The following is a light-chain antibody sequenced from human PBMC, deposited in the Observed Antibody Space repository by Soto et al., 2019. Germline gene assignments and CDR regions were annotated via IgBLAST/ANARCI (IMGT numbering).Light chain of an antibody. CDR1: SSNIGAGYD. CDR2: GNN. J-gene: IGLJ2*01. CDR3: QSYDSSMSGPV. Sequence: QSVLTQPPSVSGAPGQRVTISCTGSSSNIGAGYDVHWYQQLPGTAPKFVIYGNNNRPSGVPDRFSGSKSGTSASLAITGLQAEDEADYYCQSYDSSMSGPVFGGGTKLTVL. V-gene: IGLV1-40*01.